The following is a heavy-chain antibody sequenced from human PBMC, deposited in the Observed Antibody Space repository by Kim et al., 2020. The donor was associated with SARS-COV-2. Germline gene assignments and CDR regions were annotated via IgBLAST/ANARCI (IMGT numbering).Heavy chain of an antibody. CDR1: GGSISSSSYY. V-gene: IGHV4-39*01. CDR3: ATQSAYYDILTGYSPNWFDP. Sequence: SETLSLTCTVSGGSISSSSYYWGWIRQPPGKGLEWIGSIYYSGSTYYNPSLKSRVTISVDTSKNQFSLKLSSVTAADTAVYYCATQSAYYDILTGYSPNWFDPWGQGTLVTVSS. J-gene: IGHJ5*02. D-gene: IGHD3-9*01. CDR2: IYYSGST.